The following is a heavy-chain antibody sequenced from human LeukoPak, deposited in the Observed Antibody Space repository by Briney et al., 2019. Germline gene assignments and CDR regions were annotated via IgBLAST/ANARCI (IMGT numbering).Heavy chain of an antibody. V-gene: IGHV3-7*01. CDR1: GFTFGSYW. CDR3: VRDGDTSGYTN. D-gene: IGHD3-22*01. Sequence: GGSLRLSCAASGFTFGSYWMHWVRQAPGKGLEWVANIKQDGSERYYVDSVKGRFTISRDNAKNSLYLQMNSLRAEDTAVYSCVRDGDTSGYTNWGQGTLVTVSS. J-gene: IGHJ4*02. CDR2: IKQDGSER.